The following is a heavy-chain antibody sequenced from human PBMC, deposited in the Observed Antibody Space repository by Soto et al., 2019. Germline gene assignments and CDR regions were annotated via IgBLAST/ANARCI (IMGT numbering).Heavy chain of an antibody. CDR2: IHHSGRT. D-gene: IGHD2-2*01. J-gene: IGHJ3*02. CDR1: GGSFSGYY. CDR3: ARGECSSNYCFTRWALDI. V-gene: IGHV4-34*01. Sequence: SETLSLTCAVYGGSFSGYYCTWIRQTPGKGLEWIGEIHHSGRTNYNPSLKSQVSISADTSKTQFSLNLTSVTAADTAVYYCARGECSSNYCFTRWALDIWGQGTVVTVSS.